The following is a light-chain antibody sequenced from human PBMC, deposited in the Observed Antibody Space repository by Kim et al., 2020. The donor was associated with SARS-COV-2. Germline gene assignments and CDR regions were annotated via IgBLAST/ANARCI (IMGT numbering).Light chain of an antibody. CDR3: QEFNNYRA. J-gene: IGKJ5*01. CDR2: DAS. CDR1: QGISTA. V-gene: IGKV1D-13*01. Sequence: SASVGNSVTITCRASQGISTALAWYQQKPGKAPKLLIFDASSLERGVPLRFSGSGSGTDFTLTISSLQPEDFATYYCQEFNNYRAFGQGTRLEIK.